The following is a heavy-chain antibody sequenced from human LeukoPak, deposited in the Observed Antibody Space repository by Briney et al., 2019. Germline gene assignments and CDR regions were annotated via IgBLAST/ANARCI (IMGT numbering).Heavy chain of an antibody. CDR1: GXTFSSYA. J-gene: IGHJ4*02. CDR2: ISGSGGTT. D-gene: IGHD6-13*01. CDR3: AKRIPAAGFDY. V-gene: IGHV3-23*01. Sequence: GGSLRLSCAASGXTFSSYAMSWVRQAPGKGLEWVSVISGSGGTTYYADSVKGRFTISRDNSKNTLYLQMNSLRAEDTAVYYCAKRIPAAGFDYWGQGTLVTVSS.